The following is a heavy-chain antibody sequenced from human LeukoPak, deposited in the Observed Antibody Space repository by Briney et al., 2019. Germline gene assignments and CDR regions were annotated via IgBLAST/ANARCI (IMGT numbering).Heavy chain of an antibody. CDR2: ISQDGTES. J-gene: IGHJ4*02. CDR1: GFTFISYW. Sequence: GRSLRLSCAASGFTFISYWMTWVRQAPGKGLEWVAQISQDGTESYSVDSVRGRFTISRDNAKNSVYLQMNSLRPEDTAVYYCARDSTGTVFDLWGQGTLVTVSS. CDR3: ARDSTGTVFDL. V-gene: IGHV3-7*04. D-gene: IGHD1-1*01.